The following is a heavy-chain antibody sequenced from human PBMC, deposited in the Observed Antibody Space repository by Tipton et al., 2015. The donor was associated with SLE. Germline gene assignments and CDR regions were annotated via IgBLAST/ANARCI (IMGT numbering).Heavy chain of an antibody. CDR1: GFTFSSYG. D-gene: IGHD4-17*01. J-gene: IGHJ4*02. CDR3: AKVPGYGDYYFDY. CDR2: IRYDGSNK. V-gene: IGHV3-30*02. Sequence: QLVQSGGGVVQPGGSLRLSCAASGFTFSSYGMHWVRQAPGKGLEWVAFIRYDGSNKYYADSVKGRFTISRDNSKNTLYLQMNSLRAEDTAVYYCAKVPGYGDYYFDYWGQGTLVTVSS.